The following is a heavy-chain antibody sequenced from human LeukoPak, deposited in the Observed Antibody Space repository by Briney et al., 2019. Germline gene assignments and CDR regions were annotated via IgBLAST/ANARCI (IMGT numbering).Heavy chain of an antibody. CDR2: INIGGGTI. Sequence: PGGSLRLSCAASGFTFSDHYMSWVRQAPGKGLEWISYINIGGGTIYYADSVKGRFTISRDNAKNSLYLQMDSLRADDTAMYYCARGHYDFWTVPRGAFDIWGQGTMVTVSS. CDR1: GFTFSDHY. D-gene: IGHD3-3*01. V-gene: IGHV3-11*04. J-gene: IGHJ3*02. CDR3: ARGHYDFWTVPRGAFDI.